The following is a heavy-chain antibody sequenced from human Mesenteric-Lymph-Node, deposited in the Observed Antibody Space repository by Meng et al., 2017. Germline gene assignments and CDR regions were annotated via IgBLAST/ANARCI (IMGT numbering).Heavy chain of an antibody. D-gene: IGHD2-2*01. CDR2: IHGSSGTT. Sequence: GGSLRLSCAASGFTFSSYAMSWVRQAPGKGLEWVSGIHGSSGTTHYADSVNGRFTISRDNSKNTLSLQMNGLRADDTAVYYCAKDRSSASSYALDYWGQGILVTVSS. V-gene: IGHV3-23*01. CDR3: AKDRSSASSYALDY. CDR1: GFTFSSYA. J-gene: IGHJ4*02.